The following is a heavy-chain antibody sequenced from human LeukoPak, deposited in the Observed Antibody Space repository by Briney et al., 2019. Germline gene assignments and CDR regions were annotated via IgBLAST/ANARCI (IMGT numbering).Heavy chain of an antibody. CDR1: GFSFSSYA. CDR3: ARVSYYDSSGYYFLSYVDY. D-gene: IGHD3-22*01. CDR2: IYSGGST. V-gene: IGHV3-53*01. J-gene: IGHJ4*02. Sequence: GGSLRLSCAASGFSFSSYAMTWVRQAPGKGLEWVSVIYSGGSTYYADSVRGRFTISRDNSKNTLYLQMNSLGAEDTAVYYCARVSYYDSSGYYFLSYVDYWGQGTLVTVSS.